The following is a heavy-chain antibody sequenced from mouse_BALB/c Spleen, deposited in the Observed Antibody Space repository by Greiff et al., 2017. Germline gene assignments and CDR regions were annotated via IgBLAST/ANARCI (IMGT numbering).Heavy chain of an antibody. CDR3: ARYGYDLAWFAY. V-gene: IGHV14-1*02. CDR2: IDPENGNT. D-gene: IGHD2-2*01. Sequence: VQLQQSGAELVRPGALVKLSCKASGFNIKDYYMHWVKQRPEQGLEWIGWIDPENGNTIYDPKFQGKASITADTSSNTAYLQLSSLTSEDTAVYYCARYGYDLAWFAYWGQGTLVTVSA. J-gene: IGHJ3*01. CDR1: GFNIKDYY.